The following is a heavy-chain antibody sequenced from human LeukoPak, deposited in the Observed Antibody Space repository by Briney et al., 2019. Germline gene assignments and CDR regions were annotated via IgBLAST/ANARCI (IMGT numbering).Heavy chain of an antibody. Sequence: GGSLRLSCAASGFTFSSCAMHWVRQAPGKGLEWVAVMSSDGSNKYYADSVKGRFTISRDNSRNTMYLQMNSLRAEDTAVYYCARALSSGWSHAFDIWGQGTMVTVSS. J-gene: IGHJ3*02. D-gene: IGHD6-19*01. CDR2: MSSDGSNK. CDR1: GFTFSSCA. V-gene: IGHV3-30-3*01. CDR3: ARALSSGWSHAFDI.